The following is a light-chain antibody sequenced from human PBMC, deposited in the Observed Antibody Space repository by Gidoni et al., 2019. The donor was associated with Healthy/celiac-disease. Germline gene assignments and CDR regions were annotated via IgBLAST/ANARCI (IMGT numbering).Light chain of an antibody. CDR3: QQYYSTPPLT. CDR1: QSVLYSSNNKNY. V-gene: IGKV4-1*01. Sequence: DIVMTQSPDSLAVSLGERATINCKSSQSVLYSSNNKNYLAWYQQKPGQPPKLLIYWASTRESGVPDRFSGSGSGTDFTLTNSSLQAEDVAVYYCQQYYSTPPLTFGGGTKVEIK. CDR2: WAS. J-gene: IGKJ4*01.